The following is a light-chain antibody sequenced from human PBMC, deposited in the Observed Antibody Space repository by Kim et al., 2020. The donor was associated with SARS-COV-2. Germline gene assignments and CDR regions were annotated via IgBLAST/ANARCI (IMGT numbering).Light chain of an antibody. CDR2: SNN. V-gene: IGLV1-44*01. CDR3: AAWDDSLL. Sequence: GTPGQMDTFACSRSSSNIGSNTVNWYQHPPGTAPQLLIYSNNQRPSGVPDRFSGSKSGTSASLAISGLQSEDEADYYCAAWDDSLLFGTGTKVTVL. CDR1: SSNIGSNT. J-gene: IGLJ1*01.